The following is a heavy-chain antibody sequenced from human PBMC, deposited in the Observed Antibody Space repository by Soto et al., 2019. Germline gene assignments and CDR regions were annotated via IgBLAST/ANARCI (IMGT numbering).Heavy chain of an antibody. J-gene: IGHJ5*02. Sequence: LSLTFTVSGDSISRGFYYLSWIRQHPGKGLEWIGNIYHTGLPAFHPSLKSRLTMSVDTSKNQFSLRLSSVTAADTAIYYCATRITVFGLLIPPFDPWGKGTQVTVSS. CDR2: IYHTGLP. D-gene: IGHD3-3*01. CDR1: GDSISRGFYY. CDR3: ATRITVFGLLIPPFDP. V-gene: IGHV4-31*03.